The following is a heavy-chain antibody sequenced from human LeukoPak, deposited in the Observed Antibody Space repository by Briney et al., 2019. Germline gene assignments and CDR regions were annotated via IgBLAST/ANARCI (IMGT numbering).Heavy chain of an antibody. J-gene: IGHJ4*02. V-gene: IGHV3-21*06. Sequence: GGSLRLSCAAFGFTFSSYTMNWVRQAPGKGLEWVSSISSSGSYIYYADSLKGRFTISRDNAKNSLYLQMNSLRAEDTAVYYCARPVCSGYIIGCYFDYWGQGTLVTVSS. CDR1: GFTFSSYT. CDR2: ISSSGSYI. CDR3: ARPVCSGYIIGCYFDY. D-gene: IGHD5-12*01.